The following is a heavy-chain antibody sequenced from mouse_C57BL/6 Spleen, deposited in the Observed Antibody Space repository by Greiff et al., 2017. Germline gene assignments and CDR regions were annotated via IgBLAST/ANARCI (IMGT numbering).Heavy chain of an antibody. CDR1: GYTFTDYN. CDR3: ARKTVVGGHYAMDY. D-gene: IGHD1-1*01. V-gene: IGHV1-18*01. CDR2: INPNNGGT. J-gene: IGHJ4*01. Sequence: EVQLQQSGPELVKPGASVKIPCKASGYTFTDYNMDWVKQSHGKSLEWIGDINPNNGGTIYNQKFKGKATLTVDKSSSTAYMELRSLTSEDTAVDYCARKTVVGGHYAMDYWGQGTSVTVSS.